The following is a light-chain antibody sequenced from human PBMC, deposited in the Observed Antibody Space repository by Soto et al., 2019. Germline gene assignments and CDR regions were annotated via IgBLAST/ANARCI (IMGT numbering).Light chain of an antibody. CDR2: DAS. V-gene: IGKV3-11*01. CDR3: QQRSNWPTYT. CDR1: QSVSSY. J-gene: IGKJ2*01. Sequence: EIVLTQSPATLSLSPGERATLSCRASQSVSSYLAWYQQKPGQAPRLLISDASNRATGTPARFSGSGSGTDFTLTISSLEPEDFAVYYCQQRSNWPTYTFGQGTKLEIK.